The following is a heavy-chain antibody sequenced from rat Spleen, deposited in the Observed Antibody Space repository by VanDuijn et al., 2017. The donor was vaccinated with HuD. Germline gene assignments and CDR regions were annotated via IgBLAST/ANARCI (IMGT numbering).Heavy chain of an antibody. D-gene: IGHD1-2*01. J-gene: IGHJ2*01. V-gene: IGHV5-25*01. CDR3: AKDGIAAIPFDY. CDR1: GFSFSNYD. Sequence: EVQLVESGGGLVQPGRSLKLSCTASGFSFSNYDMTWVRQAPTKGLEWVASISPSGGTTYYRDSVKGRFTVSRDNAKSTLYLQMTSLRSEDTATYYCAKDGIAAIPFDYWGQGVMVTVSS. CDR2: ISPSGGTT.